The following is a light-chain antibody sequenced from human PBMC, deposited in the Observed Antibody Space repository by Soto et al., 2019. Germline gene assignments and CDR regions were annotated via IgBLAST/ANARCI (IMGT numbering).Light chain of an antibody. V-gene: IGLV2-14*01. CDR2: EVS. CDR3: TSFTSYTTLV. CDR1: SSDVGGYNY. J-gene: IGLJ2*01. Sequence: QSALTQPASVSGPPGQSITISCTGTSSDVGGYNYVSWYQQYPGKAPKLMIYEVSNRPSGVSNRFSGSKSGNTASLTISGLQAEDEADYYCTSFTSYTTLVFGGGTKLTVL.